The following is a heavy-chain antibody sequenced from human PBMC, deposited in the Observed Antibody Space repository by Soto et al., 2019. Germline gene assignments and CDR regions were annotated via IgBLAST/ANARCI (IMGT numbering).Heavy chain of an antibody. J-gene: IGHJ4*02. CDR2: IIPIFGTA. D-gene: IGHD5-12*01. CDR1: GGTFSSYA. Sequence: EASVKVSCKASGGTFSSYAISWVRQAPGQGLEWMGGIIPIFGTANYAQKFQGRVTITADESTGTAYMELSSLRSEDTAVYYCARVVASSREVATNYWGQGTLVTVSS. CDR3: ARVVASSREVATNY. V-gene: IGHV1-69*13.